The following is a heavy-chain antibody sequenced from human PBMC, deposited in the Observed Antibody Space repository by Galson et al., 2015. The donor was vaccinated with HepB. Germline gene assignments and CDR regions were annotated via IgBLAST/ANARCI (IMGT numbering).Heavy chain of an antibody. D-gene: IGHD6-13*01. J-gene: IGHJ6*03. CDR1: GFSFSNNT. V-gene: IGHV3-21*01. CDR2: ISSSSSYI. CDR3: ARVKSGHSSSPGNHYMDV. Sequence: SLRLSCAASGFSFSNNTRNWVRQAPGNGLEWVSFISSSSSYIYYADSVKGRFTISRDNAKNSLYLQMNSLRAEDTAVYYCARVKSGHSSSPGNHYMDVWGKGSTVTVSS.